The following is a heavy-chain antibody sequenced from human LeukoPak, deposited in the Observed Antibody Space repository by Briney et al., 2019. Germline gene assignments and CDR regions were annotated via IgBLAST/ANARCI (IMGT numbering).Heavy chain of an antibody. CDR1: DGSISTYY. D-gene: IGHD4-23*01. Sequence: PSETLSLTCTVSDGSISTYYWNWIRQPAGKGLEWIGRIYTSGNTNYNPSLKSRVTMSLDTSKNQFSLKLSSVTAADTAVYYCARAAVATSRGFDYWGQGTLVTVSS. CDR3: ARAAVATSRGFDY. J-gene: IGHJ4*02. CDR2: IYTSGNT. V-gene: IGHV4-4*07.